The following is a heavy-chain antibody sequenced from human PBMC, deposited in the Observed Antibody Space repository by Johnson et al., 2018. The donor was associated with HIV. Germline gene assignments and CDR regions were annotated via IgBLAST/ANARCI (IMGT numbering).Heavy chain of an antibody. Sequence: QVQLVESGGGVVQPGRSLRLSCAASGFTLSSYAMHWVRQAPGKGLEWVAVISYDGSNKYNAESVKGRFTISRDNSKNTLYLQMNSLRGEDTAVYYCAREGEIRGNNWNDGPDAFDIWGQGTMVTVSS. CDR1: GFTLSSYA. J-gene: IGHJ3*02. CDR2: ISYDGSNK. CDR3: AREGEIRGNNWNDGPDAFDI. D-gene: IGHD1-20*01. V-gene: IGHV3-30*04.